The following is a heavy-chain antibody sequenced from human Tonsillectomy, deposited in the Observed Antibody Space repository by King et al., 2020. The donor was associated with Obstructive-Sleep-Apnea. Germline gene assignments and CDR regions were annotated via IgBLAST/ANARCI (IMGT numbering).Heavy chain of an antibody. J-gene: IGHJ5*02. D-gene: IGHD1-1*01. CDR1: GFTFSSYN. Sequence: EQLVQSGGGLVQPGGSLRLSCAASGFTFSSYNMNWVRQAPGKGVEWVAYISSSSDTMYHADLVKGRFTISRDNAKNSQYLQMSNLRAEDTGVYYCARGGWYDWGDRNWFDPWGQGTLVTVSS. CDR3: ARGGWYDWGDRNWFDP. CDR2: ISSSSDTM. V-gene: IGHV3-48*04.